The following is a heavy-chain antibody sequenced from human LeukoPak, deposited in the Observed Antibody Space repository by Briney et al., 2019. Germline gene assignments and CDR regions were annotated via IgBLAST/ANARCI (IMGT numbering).Heavy chain of an antibody. CDR3: ASLGTNYYYYMDV. Sequence: GASVKVYCKASGGTFSSYAISWVRQAPGQGLEWMGGIIPIFGTANYAQKFQGRVTITADKSTSTAYMELSSLRSEDTAVYYCASLGTNYYYYMDVWGKGTTVTVSS. V-gene: IGHV1-69*06. CDR1: GGTFSSYA. D-gene: IGHD3/OR15-3a*01. J-gene: IGHJ6*03. CDR2: IIPIFGTA.